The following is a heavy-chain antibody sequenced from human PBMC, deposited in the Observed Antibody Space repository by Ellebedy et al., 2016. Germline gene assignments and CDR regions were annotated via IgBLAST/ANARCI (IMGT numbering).Heavy chain of an antibody. V-gene: IGHV3-11*05. CDR3: ARDVFSSGHYFDP. CDR1: GFTFSDYY. Sequence: GESLKISCAASGFTFSDYYMSWVRQAPGKGLEWISYISGDNIYTNYADSVKGRFTISRDNAKNSLHLQMNSLRAEDTALYFCARDVFSSGHYFDPWGQGTLVTVSS. D-gene: IGHD6-19*01. J-gene: IGHJ5*02. CDR2: ISGDNIYT.